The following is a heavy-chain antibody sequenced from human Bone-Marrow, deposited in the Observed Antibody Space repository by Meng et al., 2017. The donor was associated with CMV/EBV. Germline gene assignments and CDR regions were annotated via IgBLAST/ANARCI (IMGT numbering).Heavy chain of an antibody. CDR1: GGSISSSSYY. CDR2: IYYSGST. CDR3: ARGRYCSSTSCFRYAFDI. V-gene: IGHV4-39*07. J-gene: IGHJ3*02. D-gene: IGHD2-2*01. Sequence: GSLRLSCTVSGGSISSSSYYWGWIRQPPGKGLEWIGSIYYSGSTNYNPSLKSRVTISVDTSKNQFSLKLSSVTAADTAVYYCARGRYCSSTSCFRYAFDIWGQGTMVTVSS.